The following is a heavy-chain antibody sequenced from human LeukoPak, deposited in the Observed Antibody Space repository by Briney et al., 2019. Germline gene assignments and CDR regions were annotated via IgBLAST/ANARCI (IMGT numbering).Heavy chain of an antibody. CDR1: GYSFTSYW. J-gene: IGHJ3*02. V-gene: IGHV5-10-1*01. CDR2: IDPSDSYT. CDR3: ARIPFDSSGYYDAGDGFDI. Sequence: GESLKISCKGSGYSFTSYWITWVRQMPGKGLEWMGKIDPSDSYTNYSPSLQGHVTISADKSISTAYLRWSSLKASDTAMYYCARIPFDSSGYYDAGDGFDIWGQGTMVTVSS. D-gene: IGHD3-22*01.